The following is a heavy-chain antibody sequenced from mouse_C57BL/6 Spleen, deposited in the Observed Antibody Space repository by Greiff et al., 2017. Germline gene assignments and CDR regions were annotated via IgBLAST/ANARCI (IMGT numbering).Heavy chain of an antibody. D-gene: IGHD2-3*01. CDR2: IYPGSGST. CDR3: AREGMDTNYFDY. J-gene: IGHJ2*01. CDR1: GYTFTSYW. Sequence: VQLQQPGAELLKPGASVKMSCKASGYTFTSYWITWVKQRPGQGLEWIGDIYPGSGSTNYNEKFKSKATLTVDTSSSTAYMQLSSLTSEDSAVYYCAREGMDTNYFDYWGQGTTLTVSS. V-gene: IGHV1-55*01.